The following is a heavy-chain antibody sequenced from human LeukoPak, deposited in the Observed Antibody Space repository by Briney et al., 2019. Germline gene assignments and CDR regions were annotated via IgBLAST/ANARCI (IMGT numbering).Heavy chain of an antibody. CDR2: IYPGDSDT. V-gene: IGHV5-51*01. CDR3: ARAVRCSGGSCDPDYYYYMDV. CDR1: GYSFTSYW. J-gene: IGHJ6*03. Sequence: GESLKISCKGSGYSFTSYWIGWVRQMPGKGLEWMGIIYPGDSDTRYSPSFQGQVTISADKSISTAYLQWSSLKASDTAMYYCARAVRCSGGSCDPDYYYYMDVWGKGTTVTFSS. D-gene: IGHD2-15*01.